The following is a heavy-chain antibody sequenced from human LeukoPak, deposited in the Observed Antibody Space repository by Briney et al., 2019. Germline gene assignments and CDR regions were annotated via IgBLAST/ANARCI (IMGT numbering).Heavy chain of an antibody. J-gene: IGHJ4*02. CDR1: AYTFTGYY. D-gene: IGHD3-22*01. CDR3: ARAATYYYDSSGYWFDY. Sequence: ASVKVSCKASAYTFTGYYMHWVRQAPGQGLEWMGWINPKSGGTNYAQKFQGRVTMTRDTSISTAYMELSRLRSDDTAVYYCARAATYYYDSSGYWFDYWGQGTLVTVSS. V-gene: IGHV1-2*02. CDR2: INPKSGGT.